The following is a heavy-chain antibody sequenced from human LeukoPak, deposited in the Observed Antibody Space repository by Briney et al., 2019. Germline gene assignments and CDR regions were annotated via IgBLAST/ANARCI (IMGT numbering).Heavy chain of an antibody. V-gene: IGHV4-4*07. D-gene: IGHD6-13*01. J-gene: IGHJ3*02. CDR2: IYTSGST. CDR3: ARVYSSPSGREALDI. Sequence: SETLSLTCTVSGGSISSYYWSWIRQPPGKGLEWIGRIYTSGSTNYNPSLKSRVTMSVDTSKNQFSLKLSSVTAADTAVYYCARVYSSPSGREALDIWGQGTMVTVSS. CDR1: GGSISSYY.